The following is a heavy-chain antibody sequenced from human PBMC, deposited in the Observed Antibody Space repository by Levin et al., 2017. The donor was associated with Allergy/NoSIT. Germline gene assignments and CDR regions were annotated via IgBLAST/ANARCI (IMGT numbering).Heavy chain of an antibody. J-gene: IGHJ4*02. CDR2: IKGDGSEK. CDR1: GFTFSSKW. Sequence: GGSLRLSCAASGFTFSSKWMNWVRQAPGKGLEWVANIKGDGSEKYYVDSVKGRFSISRDNAKNSLSLQMNSLRAEDTAVYYCATDWVLGIGQGWGQGTLVTVSS. CDR3: ATDWVLGIGQG. D-gene: IGHD2-2*03. V-gene: IGHV3-7*01.